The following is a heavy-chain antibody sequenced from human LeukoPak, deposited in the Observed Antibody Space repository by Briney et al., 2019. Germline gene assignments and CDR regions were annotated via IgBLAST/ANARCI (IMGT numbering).Heavy chain of an antibody. CDR1: GFTFDDYG. CDR2: INWNGGST. CDR3: AKSVRLLLPYYFGY. Sequence: GGSLRLSFAASGFTFDDYGMSWVRQAPGKGLEWVSGINWNGGSTGYADSVKGRFTISRDNAKNSLYLQMNSLRAEDTAVYYCAKSVRLLLPYYFGYWGQGTLVTVSS. J-gene: IGHJ4*02. V-gene: IGHV3-20*03. D-gene: IGHD2-15*01.